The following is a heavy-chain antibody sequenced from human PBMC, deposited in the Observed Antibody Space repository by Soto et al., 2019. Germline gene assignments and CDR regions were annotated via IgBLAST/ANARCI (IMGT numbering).Heavy chain of an antibody. D-gene: IGHD3-10*01. J-gene: IGHJ4*02. CDR1: GGSFRSYA. CDR3: ARAPGVRNYYFDY. CDR2: IIPAFGTA. V-gene: IGHV1-69*13. Sequence: SVKVSCKASGGSFRSYAFNWVRQAPGQGLEWMGGIIPAFGTANYAQKFQGRVTITADESTSTAYTELSSLRSEDTAVYYCARAPGVRNYYFDYWGQGTLVTV.